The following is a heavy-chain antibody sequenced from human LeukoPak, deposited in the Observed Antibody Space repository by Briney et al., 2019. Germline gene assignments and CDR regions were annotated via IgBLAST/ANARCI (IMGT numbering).Heavy chain of an antibody. J-gene: IGHJ4*02. V-gene: IGHV3-23*01. Sequence: PGGSLRLSCAASGFTFSIYGMSWVRQAPGRGLEWVSAMSGSGGSTYYADSVKGRFTISRDNSKNTLYLQMNSLRAEDTAAYYCARRAGAYSHPYDYWGQGTLVTVSS. CDR2: MSGSGGST. CDR1: GFTFSIYG. CDR3: ARRAGAYSHPYDY. D-gene: IGHD4/OR15-4a*01.